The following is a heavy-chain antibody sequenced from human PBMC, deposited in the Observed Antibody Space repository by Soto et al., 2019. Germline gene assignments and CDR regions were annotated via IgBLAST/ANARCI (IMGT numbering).Heavy chain of an antibody. J-gene: IGHJ4*02. V-gene: IGHV3-33*01. Sequence: GGSLRLSCAASGFTFSSYGMHWVRQAPGKGLEWVAVIWYDGSNKYYADSVKGRFTISRDNSKNTLYLQMNSLRAEETAVYYCARGIIAVAGYYFDYWGQGTLVTVSS. CDR3: ARGIIAVAGYYFDY. D-gene: IGHD6-19*01. CDR2: IWYDGSNK. CDR1: GFTFSSYG.